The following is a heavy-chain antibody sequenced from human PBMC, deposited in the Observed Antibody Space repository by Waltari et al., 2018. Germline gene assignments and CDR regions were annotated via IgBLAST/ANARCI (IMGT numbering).Heavy chain of an antibody. CDR1: GYSFFSVW. V-gene: IGHV5-51*01. CDR2: IYPGDSDT. D-gene: IGHD2-15*01. Sequence: EVQLVQSGAEVKKPRESLKVSWKGSGYSFFSVWICWVRPRPGKGLEWMGVIYPGDSDTRYSPSLQGHVTFSVDKSISAAFLQWSSLKASDTAMYYCARRRGGSTYYQDDGFEIWGQGTMVTVSS. J-gene: IGHJ3*02. CDR3: ARRRGGSTYYQDDGFEI.